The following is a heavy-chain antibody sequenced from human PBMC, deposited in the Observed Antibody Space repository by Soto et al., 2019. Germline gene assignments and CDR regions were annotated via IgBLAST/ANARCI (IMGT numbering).Heavy chain of an antibody. D-gene: IGHD6-19*01. CDR1: GFTFSSYS. V-gene: IGHV3-21*01. CDR2: ISSSSYI. Sequence: GSLRLSCAASGFTFSSYSMNWVRQAPGKGLEWVSSISSSSYIYYADSVKGRFTISRDNAKNSLYLQMNSLRAEDTAVYYCARRERLKHSSDYGMDVWGQGTTVTVSS. J-gene: IGHJ6*02. CDR3: ARRERLKHSSDYGMDV.